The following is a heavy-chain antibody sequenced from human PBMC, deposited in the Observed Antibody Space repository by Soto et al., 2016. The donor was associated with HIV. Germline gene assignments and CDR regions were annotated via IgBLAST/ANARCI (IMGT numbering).Heavy chain of an antibody. V-gene: IGHV1-2*02. Sequence: QVQLVQSGAEVKKPGASVKVSCKASGYTFTGYYMHWVRQAPGQGLEWMGWIDPNSGDTNYAQKFQGRVTMTRDTSISTAYMEMSRLRSDDTAVYYCAREDYHGSGIDAFDIWAKGQWSPSLQ. J-gene: IGHJ3*02. CDR1: GYTFTGYY. D-gene: IGHD3-10*01. CDR3: AREDYHGSGIDAFDI. CDR2: IDPNSGDT.